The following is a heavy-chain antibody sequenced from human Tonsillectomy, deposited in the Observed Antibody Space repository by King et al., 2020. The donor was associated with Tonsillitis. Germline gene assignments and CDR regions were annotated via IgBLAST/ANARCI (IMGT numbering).Heavy chain of an antibody. CDR3: ASMDTAIDY. V-gene: IGHV3-7*01. D-gene: IGHD5-18*01. J-gene: IGHJ4*02. Sequence: QLVQSGGGLVQPGGSLRLSCAASGFTFSSYGMSWVRQAPGKGREWVANIKQDGSEKYYVDSVKGRLTISRDNAKNSLYLQMNSLRAEDTAVYYCASMDTAIDYWGQGTLVTVSS. CDR2: IKQDGSEK. CDR1: GFTFSSYG.